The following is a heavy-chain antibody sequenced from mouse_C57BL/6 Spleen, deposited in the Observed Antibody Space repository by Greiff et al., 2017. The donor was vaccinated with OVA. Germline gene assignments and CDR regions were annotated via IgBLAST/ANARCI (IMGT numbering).Heavy chain of an antibody. CDR3: AREDYDGDYYAMDY. CDR1: GYTFTDYN. V-gene: IGHV1-22*01. Sequence: EVKLQESGPELVKPGASVKMSCKASGYTFTDYNMHWVKQSHGKSLEWIGYINPNNGGTSYNQKFKGKATLTVNKSSSTAYMELRSLTSEDSAVYYCAREDYDGDYYAMDYWGQGTSVTVSS. D-gene: IGHD2-4*01. CDR2: INPNNGGT. J-gene: IGHJ4*01.